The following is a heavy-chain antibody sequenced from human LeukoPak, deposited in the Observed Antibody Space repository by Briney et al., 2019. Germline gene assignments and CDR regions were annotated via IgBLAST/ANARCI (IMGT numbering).Heavy chain of an antibody. Sequence: PSETLSLTCAVSGGSISSGGYSWSWIRQPPGKGLEWIGYIYHSGSTYYNPSLKSRVTISVDRSKNQFSLKLSSVTAADTAVYYCARGASYSSSWSVPFDYWGQGTLVTVSS. J-gene: IGHJ4*02. CDR3: ARGASYSSSWSVPFDY. D-gene: IGHD6-13*01. CDR1: GGSISSGGYS. CDR2: IYHSGST. V-gene: IGHV4-30-2*01.